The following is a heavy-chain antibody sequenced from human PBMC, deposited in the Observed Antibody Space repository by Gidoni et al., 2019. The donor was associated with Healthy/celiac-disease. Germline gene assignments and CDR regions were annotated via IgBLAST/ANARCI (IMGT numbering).Heavy chain of an antibody. Sequence: EVQLVQSGAEVKTPGASLRISCKGSGYSFTSYWISWVRQMPGKGLEWMGRIDPSDSYTNYSPSFQGHVTISADKSISTAYLQWSSLKASDTAMYYCASGMITFGGVIPPAIWGQGTMVTVSS. CDR1: GYSFTSYW. J-gene: IGHJ3*02. D-gene: IGHD3-16*02. CDR3: ASGMITFGGVIPPAI. V-gene: IGHV5-10-1*01. CDR2: IDPSDSYT.